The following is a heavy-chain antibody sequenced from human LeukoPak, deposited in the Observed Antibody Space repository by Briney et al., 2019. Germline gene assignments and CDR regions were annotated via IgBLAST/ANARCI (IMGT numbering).Heavy chain of an antibody. V-gene: IGHV4-31*03. Sequence: SETLSLTCTVSGGSISSGGYYWSWIRQHPGKGLDWIGYIYYSGSTYYNPSLKSRVTISVDTSKNQFSLKLSSVTAADTAVYYCASSYCGGDCYSFDYWGQGTLVTVSS. CDR2: IYYSGST. CDR1: GGSISSGGYY. D-gene: IGHD2-21*02. J-gene: IGHJ4*02. CDR3: ASSYCGGDCYSFDY.